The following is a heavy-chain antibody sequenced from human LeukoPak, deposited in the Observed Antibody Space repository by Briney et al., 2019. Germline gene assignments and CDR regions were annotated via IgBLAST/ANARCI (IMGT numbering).Heavy chain of an antibody. D-gene: IGHD5-24*01. Sequence: ASVKVSCKASGYTFTGYYIHWVRQAPGQGLEWMTWMHPNSGDTNYAQKFQGRVTITWDTSISTAYMEVSRLRSDDTAVYYCARDGKGPTIFDYWGQGTLITVSS. CDR3: ARDGKGPTIFDY. CDR1: GYTFTGYY. J-gene: IGHJ4*02. CDR2: MHPNSGDT. V-gene: IGHV1-2*02.